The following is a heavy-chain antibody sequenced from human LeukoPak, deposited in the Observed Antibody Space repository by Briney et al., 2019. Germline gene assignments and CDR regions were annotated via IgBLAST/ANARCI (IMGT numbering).Heavy chain of an antibody. D-gene: IGHD2-21*02. CDR2: ISYDGSNK. J-gene: IGHJ4*02. V-gene: IGHV3-30-3*01. CDR3: ARGYCGGDCYGYYFDY. Sequence: GGSLRLSCAASGFTFSSYAMHWVRQAPGKGLEWVAVISYDGSNKYYADSVKGRFTISRDNAKNSLYLQMNSLRAEDTAVYYCARGYCGGDCYGYYFDYWGQGTLVTVSS. CDR1: GFTFSSYA.